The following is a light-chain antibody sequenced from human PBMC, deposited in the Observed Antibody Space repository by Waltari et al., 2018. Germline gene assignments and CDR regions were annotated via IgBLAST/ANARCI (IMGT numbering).Light chain of an antibody. J-gene: IGLJ3*02. CDR2: EVS. CDR1: SSDVGSYDL. CDR3: CSYAGSSTSV. Sequence: QSALTQPASVSGSPGQSITISCTGTSSDVGSYDLVSWYQQHPGKAPKLMIYEVSKRPSGVSNRFSGSKSGNTASLTISGLQAEDEADYYCCSYAGSSTSVFGGGTK. V-gene: IGLV2-23*02.